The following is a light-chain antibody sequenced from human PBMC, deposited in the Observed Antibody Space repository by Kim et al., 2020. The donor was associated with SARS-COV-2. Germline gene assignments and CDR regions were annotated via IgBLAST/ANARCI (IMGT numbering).Light chain of an antibody. J-gene: IGLJ3*02. Sequence: SVSREQTASITCSGDELEDKYACWYQQKRGQSPVLVIYQDSKRPSGIPARFSGSDSGNTATLTIGGTQAMDEADYYCQAWDSSTAVFGGGTQLTVL. CDR1: ELEDKY. CDR2: QDS. V-gene: IGLV3-1*01. CDR3: QAWDSSTAV.